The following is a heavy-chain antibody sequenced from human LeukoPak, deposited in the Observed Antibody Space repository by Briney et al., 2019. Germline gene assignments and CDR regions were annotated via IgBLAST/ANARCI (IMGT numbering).Heavy chain of an antibody. J-gene: IGHJ4*02. V-gene: IGHV1-18*01. CDR3: ARGRSFVVSPAAPLDY. CDR2: ISVFNGDT. CDR1: GYSFSTYA. Sequence: ASVKVSCTASGYSFSTYAISWVRQAPGQGLEWIGWISVFNGDTKYGQRFQGRVTMTTDASSNTAYMDLRSLRSDDTAVYYCARGRSFVVSPAAPLDYGARGPPVIVSS. D-gene: IGHD2-15*01.